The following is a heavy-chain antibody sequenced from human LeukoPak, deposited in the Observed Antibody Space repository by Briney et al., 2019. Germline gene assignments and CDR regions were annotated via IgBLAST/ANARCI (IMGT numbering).Heavy chain of an antibody. CDR2: IYSGGST. D-gene: IGHD3-16*02. CDR3: AGPYDYVWGSYPPLGY. Sequence: PGGSLRLSCAASGFTVSSNYMSWVRQAPGKGLEGVSVIYSGGSTYYADSVKGRFTISRDNSKNTLYLQMNSLRAEDTAVYYCAGPYDYVWGSYPPLGYWGQGTLVTVSS. J-gene: IGHJ4*02. V-gene: IGHV3-66*01. CDR1: GFTVSSNY.